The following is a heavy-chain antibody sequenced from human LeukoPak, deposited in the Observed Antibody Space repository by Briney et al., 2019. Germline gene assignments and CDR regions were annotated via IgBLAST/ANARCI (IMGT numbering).Heavy chain of an antibody. Sequence: GGSLRLSCAASGFTVSSNYMSWVRQAPGKGLEWVSVIYSGGSTHYADSVKGRFTISRDNSKNTLYLQMNSLRAEDTAVYYCARESYYGSEYYMDVWGKGTTVTVSS. V-gene: IGHV3-53*01. D-gene: IGHD3-10*01. CDR1: GFTVSSNY. CDR3: ARESYYGSEYYMDV. CDR2: IYSGGST. J-gene: IGHJ6*03.